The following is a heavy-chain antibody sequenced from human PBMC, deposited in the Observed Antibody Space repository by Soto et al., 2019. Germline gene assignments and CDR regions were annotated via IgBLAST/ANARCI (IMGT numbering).Heavy chain of an antibody. CDR1: GFTFSSYS. D-gene: IGHD6-13*01. J-gene: IGHJ4*02. CDR3: AKDSIAAAVYPFDY. Sequence: PGGSLRLSCAASGFTFSSYSMNWVRQAPGKGLEWVSSISSSSRYIYYADSVKGRFTISRDNAKNSLYLQMNSLRAEDTAVYYCAKDSIAAAVYPFDYWGQGTLVTVSS. V-gene: IGHV3-21*04. CDR2: ISSSSRYI.